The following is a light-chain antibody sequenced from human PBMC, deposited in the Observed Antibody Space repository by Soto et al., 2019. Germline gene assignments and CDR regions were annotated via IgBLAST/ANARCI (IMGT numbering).Light chain of an antibody. J-gene: IGKJ1*01. CDR1: QSIGTW. V-gene: IGKV1-5*01. CDR2: DAS. Sequence: DIQMTQSPSTLSASVGDRVTITCRASQSIGTWLAWYQHRPGKAPSLLIYDASTLRSGVPSRFSGSGSGTEITLTISSLQADDFATYYCQHYNSYSEAFGQGTKVDIK. CDR3: QHYNSYSEA.